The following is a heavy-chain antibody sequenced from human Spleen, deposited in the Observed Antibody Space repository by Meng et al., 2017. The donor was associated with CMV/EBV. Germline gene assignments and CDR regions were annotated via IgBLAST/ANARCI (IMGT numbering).Heavy chain of an antibody. J-gene: IGHJ6*02. CDR2: ISYDGSNE. Sequence: GSLRLSCAASGFTFSSYAMHWVRQAPGKGLEWVTVISYDGSNEYYADSMKGRFTISRDNSKNTLYLQMNSLRAEDTAVYYCATVVDGYYYYGMDVWGQGTTVTVSS. CDR3: ATVVDGYYYYGMDV. D-gene: IGHD2-21*01. V-gene: IGHV3-30-3*01. CDR1: GFTFSSYA.